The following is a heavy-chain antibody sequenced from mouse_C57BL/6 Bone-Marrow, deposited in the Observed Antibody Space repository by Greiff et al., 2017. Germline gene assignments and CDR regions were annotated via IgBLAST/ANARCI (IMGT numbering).Heavy chain of an antibody. Sequence: QVQLQQSGAELARPGASVKLSCKASGYTFTSYGISWVKQRTGPGLEWIGEIYPRSGNTYYNEKFKGKATLTADKSSSTAYMELRSLTSEDYAVYFCARGRITTVVAPFAYWGQGTLVTVSA. CDR3: ARGRITTVVAPFAY. J-gene: IGHJ3*01. V-gene: IGHV1-81*01. CDR2: IYPRSGNT. CDR1: GYTFTSYG. D-gene: IGHD1-1*01.